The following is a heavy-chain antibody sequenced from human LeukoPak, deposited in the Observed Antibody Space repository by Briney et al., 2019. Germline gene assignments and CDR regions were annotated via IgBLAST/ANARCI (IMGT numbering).Heavy chain of an antibody. D-gene: IGHD6-13*01. CDR2: IYYSGST. V-gene: IGHV4-30-4*08. Sequence: SETLSLTCTVSGGSISSGDYYWSWIRQPPGKGLEWIGYIYYSGSTYYNPSLKSRVTISVDTSKNQFSLKLSSVTAADTAVYYCAREEREEQLVRGFDYWGQGTLVTVSS. J-gene: IGHJ4*02. CDR1: GGSISSGDYY. CDR3: AREEREEQLVRGFDY.